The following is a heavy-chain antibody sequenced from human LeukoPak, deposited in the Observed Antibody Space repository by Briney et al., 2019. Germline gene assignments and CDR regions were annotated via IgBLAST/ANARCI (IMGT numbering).Heavy chain of an antibody. CDR3: ARMFGANHYYYYMDV. CDR1: GYSISSGYY. D-gene: IGHD3-10*02. V-gene: IGHV4-38-2*02. CDR2: IYHSGST. Sequence: SETLSLTCTVSGYSISSGYYWGWIRQPPGKGLEWIGSIYHSGSTYYNPFLKSRVTISVDTSKNQFSLKLSSVTAADTAVYYCARMFGANHYYYYMDVWGKGTTVTVSS. J-gene: IGHJ6*03.